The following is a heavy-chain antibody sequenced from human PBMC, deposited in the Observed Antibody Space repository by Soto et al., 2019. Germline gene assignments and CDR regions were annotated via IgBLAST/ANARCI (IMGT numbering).Heavy chain of an antibody. CDR3: AREGRYHYYDSSGYGEPGAHFDY. Sequence: SETLSLTCTVSGGSISRGDYYWSWIRQPPGKGLEWIGYIYYSASTYYNPSLKSRVTISVDTSKNQFSLKLSSVTAADTAVYYCAREGRYHYYDSSGYGEPGAHFDYWGQGTLVTVSS. CDR1: GGSISRGDYY. J-gene: IGHJ4*02. D-gene: IGHD3-22*01. CDR2: IYYSAST. V-gene: IGHV4-30-4*01.